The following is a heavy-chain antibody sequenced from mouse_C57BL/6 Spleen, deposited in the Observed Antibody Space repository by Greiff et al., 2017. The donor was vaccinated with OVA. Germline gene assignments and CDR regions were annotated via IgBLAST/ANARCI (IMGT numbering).Heavy chain of an antibody. V-gene: IGHV1-54*01. CDR3: ARNLYYAMDY. Sequence: QVQLQQSGAELVRRGTSVKVSCKASGYAFTNYLIEWVKQRPGQGLEWIGVINPGSGGTNYNEKFKGKATLTADKSSSTAYMQLSSLTSEDSAVYFCARNLYYAMDYWGQGTSVTVSS. J-gene: IGHJ4*01. CDR2: INPGSGGT. CDR1: GYAFTNYL.